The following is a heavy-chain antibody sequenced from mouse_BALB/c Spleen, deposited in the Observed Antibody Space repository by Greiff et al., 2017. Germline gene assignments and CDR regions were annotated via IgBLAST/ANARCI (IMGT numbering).Heavy chain of an antibody. J-gene: IGHJ4*01. V-gene: IGHV1-69*02. CDR2: IDPSDSET. CDR3: ARLGMIYAMDY. D-gene: IGHD2-3*01. CDR1: GYTFTSYW. Sequence: VQLQQSGPELVKPGAPVKLSCKASGYTFTSYWMNWVKQRPGRGLEWIGRIDPSDSETHYNQKFKDKATLTVDKSSSTAYIQLSSLTSEDSAVYYCARLGMIYAMDYWGQGTSVTVSS.